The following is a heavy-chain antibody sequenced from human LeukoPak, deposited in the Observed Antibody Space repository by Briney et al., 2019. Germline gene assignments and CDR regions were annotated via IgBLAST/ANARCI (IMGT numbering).Heavy chain of an antibody. CDR2: MSAYNGNT. V-gene: IGHV1-18*01. CDR1: GYTFTSYG. J-gene: IGHJ6*02. CDR3: ARDRFGYCSSTSCRYDMDV. D-gene: IGHD2-2*01. Sequence: GASVTVSCKASGYTFTSYGISWVRQAPRQGLEWMGWMSAYNGNTNYAQKLQGRVTMTADTSTSTASLELRTLRSDDTAVYYCARDRFGYCSSTSCRYDMDVWGQGTTVTVSS.